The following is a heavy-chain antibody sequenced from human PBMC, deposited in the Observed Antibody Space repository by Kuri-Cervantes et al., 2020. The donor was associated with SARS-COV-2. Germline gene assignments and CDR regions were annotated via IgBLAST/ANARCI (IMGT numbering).Heavy chain of an antibody. J-gene: IGHJ4*02. D-gene: IGHD4-23*01. CDR1: GATFGTYG. V-gene: IGHV1-69*13. CDR2: IIPFFGTP. CDR3: ARDVGYGGTSELDITYFDY. Sequence: SVTVSCKASGATFGTYGFSWVRQAPGQGLEWMGGIIPFFGTPNYAQKFEGRVTITADESTSTAYMEMSSLRFEDTAVYFCARDVGYGGTSELDITYFDYWGQGTLVTVSS.